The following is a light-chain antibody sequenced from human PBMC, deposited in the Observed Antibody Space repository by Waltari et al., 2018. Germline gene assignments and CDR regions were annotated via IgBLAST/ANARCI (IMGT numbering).Light chain of an antibody. V-gene: IGLV1-44*01. J-gene: IGLJ3*02. Sequence: QSVLTQPPSASGTPGPRVTISCSGSRSNIRSNTGNWYQPLPGTAPKLLIYSNNQRPSGVPDRFSGSKSGTSASLAISGLQSEDEADYYCAAWDDSLNGPVFGGGTKLTVL. CDR1: RSNIRSNT. CDR2: SNN. CDR3: AAWDDSLNGPV.